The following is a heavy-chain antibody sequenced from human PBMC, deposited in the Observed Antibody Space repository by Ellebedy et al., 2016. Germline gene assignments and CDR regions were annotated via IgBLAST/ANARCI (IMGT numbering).Heavy chain of an antibody. V-gene: IGHV3-23*01. CDR1: GFTFSSYA. D-gene: IGHD1-14*01. CDR3: AKHRSPYYYGMDV. Sequence: GESLKISXAASGFTFSSYAMNWVRQAPGKGLEWVSAISGSGGSTYYADSVKGRFTISRDTSKKTVYLQMNSLRAEDTAVYYCAKHRSPYYYGMDVWGQGTTVTVSS. J-gene: IGHJ6*02. CDR2: ISGSGGST.